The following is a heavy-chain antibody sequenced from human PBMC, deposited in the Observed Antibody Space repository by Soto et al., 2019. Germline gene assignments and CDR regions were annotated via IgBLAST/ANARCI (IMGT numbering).Heavy chain of an antibody. CDR3: ARTSSGWQDAFDI. D-gene: IGHD6-19*01. V-gene: IGHV1-2*04. J-gene: IGHJ3*02. CDR1: GYTFTGYY. CDR2: INPNSGGT. Sequence: ASVKVSCKASGYTFTGYYMHWVRQAPGQGLEWMGWINPNSGGTNYAQKFQGWVTMTRDTSISTAYMELSRLRSDDTAVYYCARTSSGWQDAFDIWGQGTMVTVSS.